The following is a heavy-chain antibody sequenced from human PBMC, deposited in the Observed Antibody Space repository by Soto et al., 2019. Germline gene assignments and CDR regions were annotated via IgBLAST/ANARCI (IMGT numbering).Heavy chain of an antibody. V-gene: IGHV3-30*18. D-gene: IGHD2-8*01. J-gene: IGHJ4*02. CDR2: ISYDGSNK. CDR3: AKLCTHGVCSTFDY. Sequence: GGSLRLSCAASGFTFSSYVMHWVRQAPGKGLEWVAVISYDGSNKYYADSVRGRFTISRDNSKNTLYLQMNSLRAEDTAVYYCAKLCTHGVCSTFDYWGQGTMV. CDR1: GFTFSSYV.